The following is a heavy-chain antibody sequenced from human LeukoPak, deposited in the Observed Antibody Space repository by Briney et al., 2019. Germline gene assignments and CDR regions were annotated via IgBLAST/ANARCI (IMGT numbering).Heavy chain of an antibody. V-gene: IGHV3-20*04. CDR1: GFTFDDSV. CDR3: ARDWFTRLGELSPDRAFDY. D-gene: IGHD3-16*02. J-gene: IGHJ4*02. Sequence: PGGSLRLSCAASGFTFDDSVMSWVRHAPGKGLEWVSGINWNGGSTVYADSVKGRFTISRDNAKNSLYLQMSSLRAEDTALYYCARDWFTRLGELSPDRAFDYWGQGTLVTVSS. CDR2: INWNGGST.